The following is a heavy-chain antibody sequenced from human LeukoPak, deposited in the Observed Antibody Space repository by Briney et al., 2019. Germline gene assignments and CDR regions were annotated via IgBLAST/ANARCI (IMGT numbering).Heavy chain of an antibody. Sequence: GGSLRLSCEASGFTFSPYGMTWVRQAPGEGLEWVSTISYDSRSIGYADSVKGRFTISRDNAKSSTFLQMNSLRVEDTAVYYCARDGSEWSRDLWGQGTLVTVSS. CDR3: ARDGSEWSRDL. CDR2: ISYDSRSI. J-gene: IGHJ5*02. D-gene: IGHD2-15*01. CDR1: GFTFSPYG. V-gene: IGHV3-21*01.